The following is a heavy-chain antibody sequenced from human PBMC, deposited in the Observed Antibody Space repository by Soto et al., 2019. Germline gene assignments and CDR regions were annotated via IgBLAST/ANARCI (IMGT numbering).Heavy chain of an antibody. V-gene: IGHV3-23*01. CDR3: AKGGPYYGSGSYYIGHYYYYYMDV. CDR2: ISGSGGST. CDR1: GWKVSSYG. Sequence: GALRISGEASGWKVSSYGRSWVRQDPGKGLEWVSAISGSGGSTYYADSVKDRFTISRDNSKNTLYLQMNSLRAEDTAVYYCAKGGPYYGSGSYYIGHYYYYYMDVWGKGTTVTVSS. D-gene: IGHD3-10*01. J-gene: IGHJ6*03.